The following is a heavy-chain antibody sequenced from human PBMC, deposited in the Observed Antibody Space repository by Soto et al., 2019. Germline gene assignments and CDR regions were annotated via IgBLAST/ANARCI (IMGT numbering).Heavy chain of an antibody. V-gene: IGHV4-59*01. CDR2: RYYSGTA. D-gene: IGHD2-15*01. CDR1: GGSISSDY. Sequence: SETLSLTCTVSGGSISSDYWTWVRQPPGKGLEWIGYRYYSGTAKYNSSLKSRVTISVDTSKNQFYLKLSSVTVADTAVYYCARLSVADWFDPWGQGIQVTVSS. J-gene: IGHJ5*02. CDR3: ARLSVADWFDP.